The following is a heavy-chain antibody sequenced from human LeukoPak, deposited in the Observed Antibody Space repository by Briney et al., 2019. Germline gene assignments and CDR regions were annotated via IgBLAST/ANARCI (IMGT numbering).Heavy chain of an antibody. CDR3: AKRGVVIRVVLVGFHKEAYYFDS. V-gene: IGHV3-23*01. Sequence: GGSLRLSCAVSGITLSNYGMSWVRQAPGKGLEWVAGISASGGTTNYADSVKGRFSISRDNPKNTLYLQMNSLRAEDTAVYFCAKRGVVIRVVLVGFHKEAYYFDSWGQGALVTVSS. J-gene: IGHJ4*02. CDR2: ISASGGTT. CDR1: GITLSNYG. D-gene: IGHD3-10*01.